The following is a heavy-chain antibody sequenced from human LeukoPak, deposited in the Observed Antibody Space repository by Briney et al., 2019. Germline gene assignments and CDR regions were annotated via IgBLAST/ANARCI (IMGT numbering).Heavy chain of an antibody. J-gene: IGHJ3*02. CDR3: VRGQEVWELLPDDGFDM. CDR1: GLSFSTYW. V-gene: IGHV3-74*01. CDR2: INPDSSAT. D-gene: IGHD1-26*01. Sequence: PGGSLRLSCAASGLSFSTYWLHWVRQTPGKGLLWVSRINPDSSATSYADSVKGRFTISRDNAENTLYLRMNSLRREDTAVYYCVRGQEVWELLPDDGFDMWGQGTKVTVAS.